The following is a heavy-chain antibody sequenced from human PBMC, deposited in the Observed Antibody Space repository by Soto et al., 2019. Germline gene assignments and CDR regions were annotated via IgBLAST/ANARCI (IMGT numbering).Heavy chain of an antibody. CDR1: GGSFSGYY. D-gene: IGHD6-19*01. CDR2: INHSGST. V-gene: IGHV4-34*01. Sequence: SETLSLTCAVYGGSFSGYYWSWIRQPPGKGLEWIGEINHSGSTNYNPSLKSRVTISVDTSKNQFSLKLSSVTAADTAVYYCARATSVAGTIFDYWGQGTLVTVSS. J-gene: IGHJ4*02. CDR3: ARATSVAGTIFDY.